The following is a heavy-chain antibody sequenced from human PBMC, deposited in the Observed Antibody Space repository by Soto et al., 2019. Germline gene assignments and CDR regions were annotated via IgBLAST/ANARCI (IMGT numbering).Heavy chain of an antibody. D-gene: IGHD6-13*01. CDR3: ARFLVKAAAIDY. J-gene: IGHJ4*02. Sequence: GASVKVSCKASGGTFSSYAISWVRQAPGQGLEWMGGIIPIFGTANYAQKFQGRVTMTTDTSTSTAYMELRSLRSDDTAVYYCARFLVKAAAIDYWGQGTLVTVS. CDR2: IIPIFGTA. V-gene: IGHV1-69*05. CDR1: GGTFSSYA.